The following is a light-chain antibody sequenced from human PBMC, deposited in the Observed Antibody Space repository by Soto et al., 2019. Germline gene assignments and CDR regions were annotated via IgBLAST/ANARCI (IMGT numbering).Light chain of an antibody. Sequence: DVQMTQSPSTLSASVGDKVTITCRASQILPSTWLAWFQQRPGKAPHVRIYKGSALASGVSSRFSGSGSVTEFTHTSSSLQPDDVATYFCQQYAARSPWTFGQGTRV. CDR2: KGS. V-gene: IGKV1-5*03. J-gene: IGKJ1*01. CDR3: QQYAARSPWT. CDR1: QILPSTW.